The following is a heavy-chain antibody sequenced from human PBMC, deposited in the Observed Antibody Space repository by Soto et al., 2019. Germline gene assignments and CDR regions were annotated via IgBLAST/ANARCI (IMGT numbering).Heavy chain of an antibody. V-gene: IGHV3-23*01. CDR2: ISGGGGNT. CDR1: GFTFSSHA. CDR3: AKRPGYSSTWYYFEY. J-gene: IGHJ4*02. Sequence: GGSLRLSCAASGFTFSSHAMSWVRQAPGKGLEWVSVISGGGGNTYYADSVKGRFTISRDNSKNTLYLQMNSLRAEDSAVYYCAKRPGYSSTWYYFEYWGQGTLVTVSS. D-gene: IGHD6-13*01.